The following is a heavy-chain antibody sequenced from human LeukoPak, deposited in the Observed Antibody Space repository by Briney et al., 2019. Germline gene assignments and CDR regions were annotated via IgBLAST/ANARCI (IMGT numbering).Heavy chain of an antibody. V-gene: IGHV3-74*01. CDR3: ARRWAVAAVDY. Sequence: GGSLRLSCAASGFTFSVFWMHWVHRAPGKGPVWVSRISSDGSSTDYADSVKGRFTVSRDNAKNTLYLQMNSLRTEDTAVYYCARRWAVAAVDYWGQGTLVTVSS. J-gene: IGHJ4*02. CDR1: GFTFSVFW. CDR2: ISSDGSST. D-gene: IGHD6-19*01.